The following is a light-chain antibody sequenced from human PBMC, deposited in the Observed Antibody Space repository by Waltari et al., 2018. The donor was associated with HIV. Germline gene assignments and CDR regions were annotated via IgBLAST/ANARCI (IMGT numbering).Light chain of an antibody. Sequence: QSVLTQSPSVSAAPGQTVTISCSGSSSNIGNHYVSWYQPLPGTAPKLLIYDNNKRPSGIPDRFSGSKSGTSATLVITGLQTGDEADYYCGTWDSSLSAVLFGGGTKLTVL. CDR3: GTWDSSLSAVL. J-gene: IGLJ2*01. CDR2: DNN. V-gene: IGLV1-51*01. CDR1: SSNIGNHY.